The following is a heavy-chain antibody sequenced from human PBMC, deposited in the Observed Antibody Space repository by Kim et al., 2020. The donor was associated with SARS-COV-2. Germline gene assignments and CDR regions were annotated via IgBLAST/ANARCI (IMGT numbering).Heavy chain of an antibody. J-gene: IGHJ6*02. D-gene: IGHD6-13*01. V-gene: IGHV3-23*01. CDR1: GFTFSSYA. CDR3: AKDPNPPRLLAAAGTEYYYGMDV. CDR2: ISGSGGST. Sequence: GGSLRLSCAASGFTFSSYAMSWVRQAPGKGLEWVSAISGSGGSTYYADSVKGRFTISRDNSKNTLYLQMNSLRAEDTAVYYCAKDPNPPRLLAAAGTEYYYGMDVWGQGTTVTVSS.